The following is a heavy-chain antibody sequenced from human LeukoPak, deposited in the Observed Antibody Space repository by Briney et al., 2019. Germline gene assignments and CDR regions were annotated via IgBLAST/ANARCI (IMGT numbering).Heavy chain of an antibody. CDR1: GGSISSSNW. CDR2: IYHSGST. D-gene: IGHD3-3*01. V-gene: IGHV4-4*02. Sequence: PSETLSLTCAVSGGSISSSNWWSWVRQPPGKGLEWIGEIYHSGSTNYNPSLKSRVTISVDKSKNQFSLKLSSVTAADTAVYYCARAPYYDIWNGYFDNYFDPWGQGTLVTVSS. CDR3: ARAPYYDIWNGYFDNYFDP. J-gene: IGHJ5*02.